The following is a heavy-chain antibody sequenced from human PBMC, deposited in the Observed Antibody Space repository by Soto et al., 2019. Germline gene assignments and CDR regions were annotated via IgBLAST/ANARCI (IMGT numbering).Heavy chain of an antibody. CDR2: INHSGST. J-gene: IGHJ4*02. CDR3: AREGGMVRGDRVYY. V-gene: IGHV4-34*01. Sequence: SETLSLTCAVYGGSFSGYYWSWIRQPPGKGLEWIGEINHSGSTNYNPSLKSRVTISVDTSKNQFSLKLSSVTAADTAVYYCAREGGMVRGDRVYYWGQGTLVTVSS. CDR1: GGSFSGYY. D-gene: IGHD3-10*01.